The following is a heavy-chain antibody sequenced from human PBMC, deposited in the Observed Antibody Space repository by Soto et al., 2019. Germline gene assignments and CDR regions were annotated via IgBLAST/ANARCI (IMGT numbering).Heavy chain of an antibody. Sequence: PSETLSLTCTVSGGSISSSSYYWGWIRQPPGKGLEWIGSIYYSGSTYYNPSLKSRVTISVDTSKNQFSLKLSSVTAADTAVYYCARDLERTGYFDYWGQGTLVTVSS. CDR2: IYYSGST. CDR3: ARDLERTGYFDY. CDR1: GGSISSSSYY. V-gene: IGHV4-39*02. J-gene: IGHJ4*02. D-gene: IGHD1-1*01.